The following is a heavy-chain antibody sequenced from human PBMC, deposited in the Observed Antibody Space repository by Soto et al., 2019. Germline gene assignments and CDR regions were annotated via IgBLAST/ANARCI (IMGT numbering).Heavy chain of an antibody. CDR3: AKDHLTTTVTAVGY. Sequence: QVQLVESGGGVVQPGRSLRLSCAASGFTFSNYGMHWVRQAPGKGLEWVAVISYHGSDTSYAASVPGRLTISRDNAKNTLYVQMDSLRAEDTAVYYCAKDHLTTTVTAVGYWGQGTLVTVSS. J-gene: IGHJ4*02. V-gene: IGHV3-30*18. CDR1: GFTFSNYG. CDR2: ISYHGSDT. D-gene: IGHD4-17*01.